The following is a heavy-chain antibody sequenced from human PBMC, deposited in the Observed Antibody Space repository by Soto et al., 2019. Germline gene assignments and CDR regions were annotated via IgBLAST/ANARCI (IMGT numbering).Heavy chain of an antibody. J-gene: IGHJ5*02. CDR3: ASGPRYYDSSGYLFPWFDP. CDR1: GGTFSSYA. CDR2: IIPIFGTA. Sequence: GASVKVSCKASGGTFSSYAISWVRQAPGQGLEWMGGIIPIFGTANYAQKFQGRVTITADESTSTAYMELSSLRSEDTAVYYCASGPRYYDSSGYLFPWFDPWGQGTLVTVSS. V-gene: IGHV1-69*13. D-gene: IGHD3-22*01.